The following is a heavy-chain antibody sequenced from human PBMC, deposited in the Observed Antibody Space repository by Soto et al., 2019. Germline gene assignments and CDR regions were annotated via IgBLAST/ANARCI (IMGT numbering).Heavy chain of an antibody. CDR2: IIPIFGTA. J-gene: IGHJ6*02. V-gene: IGHV1-69*13. Sequence: GDSVKVSCKASGGTFSSYAISWVRQAPGQGLEWMGGIIPIFGTANYAQKFQGRVTITADESTSTAYMELSSLRSEDTAVYYCAREGYSYGSGGMDVRGQGLTVTVP. CDR3: AREGYSYGSGGMDV. D-gene: IGHD5-18*01. CDR1: GGTFSSYA.